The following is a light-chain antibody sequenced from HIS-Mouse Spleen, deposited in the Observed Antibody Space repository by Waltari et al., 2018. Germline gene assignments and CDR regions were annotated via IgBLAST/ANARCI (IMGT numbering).Light chain of an antibody. J-gene: IGLJ3*02. CDR3: AAWDDSLSGWV. CDR1: SSTIGRNY. V-gene: IGLV1-47*01. Sequence: QSVLTQPPSASGTPGQRVTISCSGRSSTIGRNYVSCYQQLPGTAPKLLIYRNNQRPSGVPDRFSGSKSGTSASLAISGLRSEDEADYYCAAWDDSLSGWVFGGGTKLTVL. CDR2: RNN.